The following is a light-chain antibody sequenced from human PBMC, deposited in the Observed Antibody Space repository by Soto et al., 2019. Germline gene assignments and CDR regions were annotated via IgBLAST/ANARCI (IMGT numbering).Light chain of an antibody. Sequence: DIQMTQSPSSLSASVGDRVTITCRASQDIRNDLGWYQQKPGKAPKRLIYAASSLQSGVPSRFSSSGTRTEYTLPISSMQPEDYATYYCLQHNDYPPTFGQGTKVEI. CDR1: QDIRND. V-gene: IGKV1-17*01. CDR2: AAS. CDR3: LQHNDYPPT. J-gene: IGKJ1*01.